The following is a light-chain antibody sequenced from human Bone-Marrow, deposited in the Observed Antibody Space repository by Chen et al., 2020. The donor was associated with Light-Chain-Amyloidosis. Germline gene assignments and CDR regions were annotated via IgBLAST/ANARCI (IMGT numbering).Light chain of an antibody. J-gene: IGLJ3*02. Sequence: NFMLTQPHSVSESPGKTVIISCTRSSGSIATNYVQWYQQRPSSSPTTVIYEDDQRPSGVPDRFSGSIDRSSNAASLTISGLKAEDEADYYCQSYQGSSQGVFGGGTKLTVL. CDR1: SGSIATNY. V-gene: IGLV6-57*01. CDR2: EDD. CDR3: QSYQGSSQGV.